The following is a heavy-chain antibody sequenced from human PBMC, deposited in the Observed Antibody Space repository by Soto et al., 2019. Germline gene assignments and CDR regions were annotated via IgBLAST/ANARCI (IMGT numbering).Heavy chain of an antibody. D-gene: IGHD3-22*01. Sequence: PSETLSLTCTVSGGSISSGGYYWSWIRQPPGKGLEWIGYIYYSGSTNYNPSLKSRVTISVDTSKNQFSLKLSSVTAADTAVYYCAGYYYDSSGYPPRGLAPWGQGTLVTVSS. CDR2: IYYSGST. CDR3: AGYYYDSSGYPPRGLAP. CDR1: GGSISSGGYY. J-gene: IGHJ5*02. V-gene: IGHV4-61*08.